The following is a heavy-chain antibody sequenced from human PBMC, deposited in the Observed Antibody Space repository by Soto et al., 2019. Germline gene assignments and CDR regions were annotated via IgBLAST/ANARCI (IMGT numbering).Heavy chain of an antibody. CDR3: ARADTAMTYNWFDP. D-gene: IGHD5-18*01. V-gene: IGHV4-31*03. CDR2: IYYSGST. Sequence: SETLSLTCTVSGGSIRSGGYYWSWIRQHPGKGLEWIGYIYYSGSTYYNPSLKSRVTISVDTSKNQFSLKLSSVTAADTAVYYCARADTAMTYNWFDPWGQGTLVTVSS. CDR1: GGSIRSGGYY. J-gene: IGHJ5*02.